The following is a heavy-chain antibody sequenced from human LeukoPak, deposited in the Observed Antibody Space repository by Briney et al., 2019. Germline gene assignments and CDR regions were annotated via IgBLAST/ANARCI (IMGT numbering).Heavy chain of an antibody. V-gene: IGHV3-21*01. CDR2: IGSSSSYI. CDR1: GFTFSSYS. D-gene: IGHD2-2*01. Sequence: GGSLRLSCVVSGFTFSSYSVNWVRQSPGKGLEWVSYIGSSSSYIHYADSVKGRFTISRDNAKKSLYLQMNSLRAEDTAVYYCARAPLHLAMYHYFDYWGQGTLVTVSS. CDR3: ARAPLHLAMYHYFDY. J-gene: IGHJ4*02.